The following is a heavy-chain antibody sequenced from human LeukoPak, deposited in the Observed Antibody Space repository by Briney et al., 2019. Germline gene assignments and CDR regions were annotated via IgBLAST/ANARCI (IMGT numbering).Heavy chain of an antibody. CDR3: ALTRLDY. Sequence: GGSLRLSCAASGFTFSSYAMNWVRQAPGKGLEWVSSISSSSGYIFYADSVKGRFTISRDNSKNTLYLQMNSLRAEDTAVYYCALTRLDYWGQGTLVTVSS. V-gene: IGHV3-23*01. J-gene: IGHJ4*02. D-gene: IGHD3-9*01. CDR2: ISSSSGYI. CDR1: GFTFSSYA.